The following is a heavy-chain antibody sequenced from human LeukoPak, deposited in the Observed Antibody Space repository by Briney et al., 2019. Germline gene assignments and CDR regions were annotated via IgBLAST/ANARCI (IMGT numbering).Heavy chain of an antibody. D-gene: IGHD3-10*01. V-gene: IGHV3-30*04. J-gene: IGHJ4*02. CDR3: ARGTYASGNSY. CDR2: ISYDGSNK. CDR1: GFTFSSSA. Sequence: GGSLRLSCAASGFTFSSSAMHWVRQAPDKGLEWVAVISYDGSNKYYADSVRGRFTISRDNAKNSLYLQMSSLRAEDTAIYYCARGTYASGNSYWGQGTLVTVSS.